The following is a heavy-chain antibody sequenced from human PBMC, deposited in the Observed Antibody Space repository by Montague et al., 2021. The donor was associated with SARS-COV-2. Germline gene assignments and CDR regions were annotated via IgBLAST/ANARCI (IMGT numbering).Heavy chain of an antibody. J-gene: IGHJ3*02. CDR1: GGSFNGYY. V-gene: IGHV4-34*01. Sequence: SETLSLTCAAYGGSFNGYYWNWIRQPPGEGLEWIGEISDIGSTTYNPSLESRLTTSVDRSKNQFSLRLTSVTAADTAVYYCVRERECSGGSCYGLDDDAFDIWGQGTVVTVSS. CDR3: VRERECSGGSCYGLDDDAFDI. D-gene: IGHD2-15*01. CDR2: ISDIGST.